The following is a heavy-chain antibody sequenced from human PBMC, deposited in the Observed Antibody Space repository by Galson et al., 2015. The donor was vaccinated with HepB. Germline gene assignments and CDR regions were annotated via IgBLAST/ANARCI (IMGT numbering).Heavy chain of an antibody. V-gene: IGHV4-31*03. J-gene: IGHJ5*02. CDR3: VRHDATRESSNWYRRGWFDP. CDR2: IYYSGST. D-gene: IGHD6-13*01. CDR1: GGSINSGAYY. Sequence: LSLTCTVSGGSINSGAYYWNWIRQLPGKGLDWIGYIYYSGSTYYNPSLKSRFTISVDTSKNQFSLKVTSVTAADTAMYYCVRHDATRESSNWYRRGWFDPWGQGALVTVSS.